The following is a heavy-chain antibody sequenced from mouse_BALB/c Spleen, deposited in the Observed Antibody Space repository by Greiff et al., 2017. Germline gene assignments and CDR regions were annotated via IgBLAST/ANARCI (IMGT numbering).Heavy chain of an antibody. Sequence: EVMLVESGGGLVKPGGSLKLSCAASGFTFSSYAMSWVRQTPEKRLEWVASISSGGSTYYPDSVKGRFTISRDNARNILYLQMSSLRSEDTAMYYCARGLGRGYFDYWGQGTTLTVSS. D-gene: IGHD4-1*01. J-gene: IGHJ2*01. CDR2: ISSGGST. V-gene: IGHV5-6-5*01. CDR3: ARGLGRGYFDY. CDR1: GFTFSSYA.